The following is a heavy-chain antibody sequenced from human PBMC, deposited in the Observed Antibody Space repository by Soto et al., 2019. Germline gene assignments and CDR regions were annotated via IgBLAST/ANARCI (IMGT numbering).Heavy chain of an antibody. J-gene: IGHJ3*02. Sequence: SETLSLTCAVYGGSFSGYYWSWIRQPPGKGLEWIGEINHSGSTNYNPSLKSRVTISVDTSKNQFSLKLSSVTAADTAVYYCASSRLADAFDIWGQGTMVTVSS. CDR2: INHSGST. D-gene: IGHD6-19*01. CDR3: ASSRLADAFDI. CDR1: GGSFSGYY. V-gene: IGHV4-34*01.